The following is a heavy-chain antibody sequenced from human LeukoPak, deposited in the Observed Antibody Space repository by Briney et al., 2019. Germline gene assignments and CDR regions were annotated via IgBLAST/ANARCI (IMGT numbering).Heavy chain of an antibody. CDR2: ISYSGNT. J-gene: IGHJ5*02. CDR3: ARSVSAYFDFWRP. CDR1: GGSIGSNSYY. V-gene: IGHV4-39*01. Sequence: SETLSLTCTVSGGSIGSNSYYWGWIRHPPGKGLEWIGSISYSGNTYYNPSLKSRVTISVDTSKSEFSLRLSSVTAADTAVYYCARSVSAYFDFWRPWGQGTLVTVSS. D-gene: IGHD3/OR15-3a*01.